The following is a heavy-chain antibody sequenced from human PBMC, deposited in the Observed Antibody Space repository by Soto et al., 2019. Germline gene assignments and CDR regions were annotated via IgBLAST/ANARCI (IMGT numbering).Heavy chain of an antibody. D-gene: IGHD3-3*01. CDR1: GGSISSGGYY. Sequence: SETLSLTCTVSGGSISSGGYYWSWIRQHPGKGLEWIGCIYYSGSTYYNPSLKSRVTISVDTSKNQFSLKLSSATAADTAVYYCARATGCTYDFWSGYYTGCVGFDYWGQGTLVTVSS. V-gene: IGHV4-31*03. CDR2: IYYSGST. J-gene: IGHJ4*02. CDR3: ARATGCTYDFWSGYYTGCVGFDY.